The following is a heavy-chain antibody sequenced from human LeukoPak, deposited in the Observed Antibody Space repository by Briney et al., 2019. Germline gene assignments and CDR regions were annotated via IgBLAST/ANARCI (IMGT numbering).Heavy chain of an antibody. D-gene: IGHD6-19*01. V-gene: IGHV3-23*01. CDR1: GLTFSNYD. Sequence: PVGSLRLSCAASGLTFSNYDMSWVRQTPGKGLEWVSAISVSGGSTFYADSVKGRFTISRDNSKNTLYLQMNSLRAEDTAVYYCANGAGGNAFAIWGSGTMVIVSS. J-gene: IGHJ3*02. CDR2: ISVSGGST. CDR3: ANGAGGNAFAI.